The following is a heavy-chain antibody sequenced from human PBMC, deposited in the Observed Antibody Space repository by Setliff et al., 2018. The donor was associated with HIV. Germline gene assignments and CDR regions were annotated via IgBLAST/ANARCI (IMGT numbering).Heavy chain of an antibody. V-gene: IGHV4-61*02. CDR1: SGSIHSGSYY. Sequence: SETLSLTCIVSSGSIHSGSYYWSWIRQPVGKGLEWIGRIYTSGSTDYNPSLKSRVAISVDTSKNHFSLNLTSVTAADTAIYFCARATYYYDSSGYYYKSYYFDYWGQGTLVTVSS. CDR2: IYTSGST. D-gene: IGHD3-22*01. CDR3: ARATYYYDSSGYYYKSYYFDY. J-gene: IGHJ4*02.